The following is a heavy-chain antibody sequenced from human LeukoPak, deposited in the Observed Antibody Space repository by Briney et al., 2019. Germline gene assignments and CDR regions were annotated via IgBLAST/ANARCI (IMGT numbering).Heavy chain of an antibody. CDR2: IYYGGST. CDR1: GGSISTSSYY. CDR3: ASQNAYWYDSSGYYYGPLTY. Sequence: SETLSLTCTVSGGSISTSSYYWGWIRQPPGKGLEWIGSIYYGGSTYYNPSLKSRVTISVDTSKNQFSLKLSSVTAADTAVYYCASQNAYWYDSSGYYYGPLTYWGQGTLVTVSS. J-gene: IGHJ4*02. V-gene: IGHV4-39*01. D-gene: IGHD3-22*01.